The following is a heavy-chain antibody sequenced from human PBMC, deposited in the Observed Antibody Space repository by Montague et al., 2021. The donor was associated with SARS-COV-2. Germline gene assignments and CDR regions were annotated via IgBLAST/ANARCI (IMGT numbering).Heavy chain of an antibody. Sequence: SETLSLTCALYGGSISGFQWSWIRQSPGKGLEWIGEINQSGSTNYNVSLKSRLTMSLDTSKNQVSLKLSSVTAADTAVYYCATSSSRSYYVGLDYWGQGTLVTVTS. V-gene: IGHV4-34*01. CDR1: GGSISGFQ. J-gene: IGHJ4*02. CDR3: ATSSSRSYYVGLDY. CDR2: INQSGST. D-gene: IGHD3-10*01.